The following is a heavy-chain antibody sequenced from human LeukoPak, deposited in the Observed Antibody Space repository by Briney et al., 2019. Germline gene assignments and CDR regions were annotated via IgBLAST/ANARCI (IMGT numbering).Heavy chain of an antibody. CDR2: ISAYNGNT. CDR3: ARAFLYDYVWGSYRYTPDY. J-gene: IGHJ4*02. D-gene: IGHD3-16*02. V-gene: IGHV1-18*01. CDR1: GYTFTSYG. Sequence: ASVKVSCKASGYTFTSYGISWVRQAPRQGLEWMGWISAYNGNTNYAQKLQGRVTMTTDTSTSTAYMELRSLRSDDTAVYYCARAFLYDYVWGSYRYTPDYWGQGTLVTVSS.